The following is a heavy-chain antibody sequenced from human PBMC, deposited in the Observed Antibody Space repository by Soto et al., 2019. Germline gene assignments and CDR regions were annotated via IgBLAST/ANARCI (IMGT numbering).Heavy chain of an antibody. J-gene: IGHJ6*03. CDR3: ARGTVPGCSGGSCRRYYYYYMDV. D-gene: IGHD2-15*01. V-gene: IGHV4-59*01. CDR2: IYYSGST. CDR1: GGSISSYY. Sequence: QVQLQESGPGLVKPSETLSLTCTVSGGSISSYYWSWIRQPPGKGLEWIGHIYYSGSTNYNPSLKSRVTISVDTSKNQFSLKLSSVTAADTAVYYCARGTVPGCSGGSCRRYYYYYMDVWGKGTTVTVSS.